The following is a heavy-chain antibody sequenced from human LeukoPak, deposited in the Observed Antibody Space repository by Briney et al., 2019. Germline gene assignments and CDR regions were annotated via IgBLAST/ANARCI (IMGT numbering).Heavy chain of an antibody. D-gene: IGHD2-2*01. CDR2: ISAYNGNT. CDR1: GYTFTSYG. Sequence: GASVKVSCKASGYTFTSYGISWVRQAPGQGLEWMGWISAYNGNTNYAQKLQGRVTMTTDTSTSTAYMELRSLRSDDTAVYYCARECCSSTSCYGAWFDPWGQGTLVTVSS. CDR3: ARECCSSTSCYGAWFDP. V-gene: IGHV1-18*01. J-gene: IGHJ5*02.